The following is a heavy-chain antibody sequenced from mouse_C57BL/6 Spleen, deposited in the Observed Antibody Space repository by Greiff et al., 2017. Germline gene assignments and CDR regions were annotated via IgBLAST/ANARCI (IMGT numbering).Heavy chain of an antibody. Sequence: QVQLQQPGAELVKPGASVKMSCKASGYTFTSYWITWVKQRPGQGLEWIGDIYPGSGSTNYNEKFKSKATLTVDTSSSTAYMQLSSLTSEDSAVYYCAYGYDYYAMDYWCQGTSVTVSS. J-gene: IGHJ4*01. D-gene: IGHD2-2*01. CDR1: GYTFTSYW. CDR3: AYGYDYYAMDY. V-gene: IGHV1-55*01. CDR2: IYPGSGST.